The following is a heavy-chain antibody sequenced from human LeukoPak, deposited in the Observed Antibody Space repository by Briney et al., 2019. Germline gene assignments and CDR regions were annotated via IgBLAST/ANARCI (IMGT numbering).Heavy chain of an antibody. CDR1: GGTFSSYA. V-gene: IGHV1-69*04. CDR3: AIYSYGDAFDI. CDR2: IIPILGIA. D-gene: IGHD5-18*01. Sequence: SVEVSCKASGGTFSSYAISWVRQAPGQGLEWMGRIIPILGIANYAQKFQGRVTITADKSTSTAYEELSSLRSGDTAVYYCAIYSYGDAFDIWGQGTMVTVSS. J-gene: IGHJ3*02.